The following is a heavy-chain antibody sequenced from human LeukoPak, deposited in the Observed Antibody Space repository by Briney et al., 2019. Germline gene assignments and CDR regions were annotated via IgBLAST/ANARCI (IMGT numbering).Heavy chain of an antibody. CDR3: ATSHDSAGND. Sequence: GGSLRLSCAASGFAFSDFWMSWVCQAPGEGLEWVANIRHDGNAKNYVPSVRGRFTISRDNAKNSLYLQMNSLTVEDAAVYYCATSHDSAGNDWGQGTLVTVSS. J-gene: IGHJ4*02. V-gene: IGHV3-7*01. D-gene: IGHD2-15*01. CDR2: IRHDGNAK. CDR1: GFAFSDFW.